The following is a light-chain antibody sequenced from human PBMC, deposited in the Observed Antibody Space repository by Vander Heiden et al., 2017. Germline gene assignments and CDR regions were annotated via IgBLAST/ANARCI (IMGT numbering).Light chain of an antibody. CDR3: QQSYSTPPGT. CDR2: AAS. CDR1: QSISSY. Sequence: DIQMTQSPSSLSASVGDRVTITCRASQSISSYLNWYQQKPGKAPKLLIYAASSLQIGVPSRFSGSGSGTDFTLTISSLQPEDFATYYCQQSYSTPPGTFGQGTKVEIK. J-gene: IGKJ1*01. V-gene: IGKV1-39*01.